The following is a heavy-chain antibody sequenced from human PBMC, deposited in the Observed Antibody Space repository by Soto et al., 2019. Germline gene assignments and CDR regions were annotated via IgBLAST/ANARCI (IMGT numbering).Heavy chain of an antibody. CDR1: GGSISSYY. Sequence: SETLSLTCTVSGGSISSYYWSWIRQPPGKGLEWIGYIYYSGSTNYNPSLKSRVTISVDTSKNQFSLKLSSVTAADTAVYYCARTSLAGTGYFDYWGQGTLVTVSS. CDR3: ARTSLAGTGYFDY. CDR2: IYYSGST. J-gene: IGHJ4*02. D-gene: IGHD6-19*01. V-gene: IGHV4-59*01.